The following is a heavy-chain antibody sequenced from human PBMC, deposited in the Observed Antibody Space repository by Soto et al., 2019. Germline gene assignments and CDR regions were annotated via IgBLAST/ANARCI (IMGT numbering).Heavy chain of an antibody. CDR1: GYTFTSYY. Sequence: GASVKVSCKASGYTFTSYYMHWVRQAPGQGLEWMGIINPSGGSTGYAQKFQGRVTMTRDTSTSTVYMELSSLRSEDTAVYYCASECSGGSCYSKWFDPWGQGTLVTVSS. D-gene: IGHD2-15*01. CDR2: INPSGGST. V-gene: IGHV1-46*01. J-gene: IGHJ5*02. CDR3: ASECSGGSCYSKWFDP.